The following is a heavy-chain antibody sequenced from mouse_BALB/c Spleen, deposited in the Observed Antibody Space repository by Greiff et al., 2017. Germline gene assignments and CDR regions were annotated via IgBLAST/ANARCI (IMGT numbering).Heavy chain of an antibody. V-gene: IGHV1S137*01. CDR3: ARSGLHYAMDY. D-gene: IGHD2-4*01. J-gene: IGHJ4*01. CDR1: GYTFTDYA. CDR2: ISTYYGDA. Sequence: QVQLKESGAELVRPGVSVKISCKGSGYTFTDYAMHWVKQSHAKSLEWIGVISTYYGDASYNQKFKGKATMTVDKSSSTAYMELARLTSEDSAIYYCARSGLHYAMDYWGQGTSVTVSS.